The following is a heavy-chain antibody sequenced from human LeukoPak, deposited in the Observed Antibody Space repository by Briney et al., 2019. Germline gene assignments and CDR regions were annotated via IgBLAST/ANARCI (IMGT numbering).Heavy chain of an antibody. D-gene: IGHD6-13*01. J-gene: IGHJ4*02. CDR2: ICDDGNCK. CDR1: GFTLRRYG. CDR3: VAAPGIHYFDY. Sequence: RGSLRLSRAASGFTLRRYGMHWVRQAPGKGLEWVAVICDDGNCKYYADSVKGRFTISRDNSNNTLSLQMNSLRAEDTALYYCVAAPGIHYFDYWGQGTLVTVSS. V-gene: IGHV3-33*01.